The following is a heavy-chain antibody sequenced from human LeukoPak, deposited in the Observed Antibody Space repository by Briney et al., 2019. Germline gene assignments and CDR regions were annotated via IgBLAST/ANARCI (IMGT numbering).Heavy chain of an antibody. D-gene: IGHD3-10*01. CDR3: ARSPALLWFGESSSTDYFDY. Sequence: ASVKVSCKASGYTFTSYGIHWVRQAPGQGLEWMGWTTTYNGKTNYAQKFQGRVTMSTDTSTSTAYMELRSLRSDDTAVYFCARSPALLWFGESSSTDYFDYWGQGTLVTVSS. CDR2: TTTYNGKT. CDR1: GYTFTSYG. V-gene: IGHV1-18*01. J-gene: IGHJ4*02.